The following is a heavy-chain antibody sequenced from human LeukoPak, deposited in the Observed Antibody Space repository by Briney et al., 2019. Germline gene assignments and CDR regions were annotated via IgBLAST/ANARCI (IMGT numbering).Heavy chain of an antibody. CDR1: GGTFSSYA. V-gene: IGHV1-69*05. D-gene: IGHD3-22*01. CDR2: IIPIFGTA. Sequence: ASVKVSCKASGGTFSSYAISWVRQAPGQGLEWMGGIIPIFGTANYAQKFQGRVTITTDGSTSTAYMELGSLRSEDTAVYYCASNYYDSSGYYSWGQGTLVTVSS. CDR3: ASNYYDSSGYYS. J-gene: IGHJ4*02.